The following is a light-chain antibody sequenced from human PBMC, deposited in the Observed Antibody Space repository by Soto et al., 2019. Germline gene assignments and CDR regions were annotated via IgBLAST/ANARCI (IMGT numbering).Light chain of an antibody. J-gene: IGKJ5*01. Sequence: EIVLTQSPGTLSLSPGERATLSCRASQSVTSDYLAWYQQKPGQAPRLLIHGASSRATGIPDRFSGSGSGTDFTLTISRLEPEDFAVYYCQQHGTSPITFGQGTRLEIK. V-gene: IGKV3-20*01. CDR3: QQHGTSPIT. CDR1: QSVTSDY. CDR2: GAS.